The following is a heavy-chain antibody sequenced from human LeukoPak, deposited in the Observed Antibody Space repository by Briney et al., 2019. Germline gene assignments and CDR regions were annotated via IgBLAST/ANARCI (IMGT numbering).Heavy chain of an antibody. CDR1: GGSISSYY. V-gene: IGHV4-59*01. Sequence: SETLSLTCTVSGGSISSYYWSWIRQPPGKGLEWIGDIYYSGSTNYNPSLKSRVTISVDTSKNQFSLKLSSVTAADTAVYYCARVTETDPEFYMDVWGKGTTVTISS. J-gene: IGHJ6*03. CDR2: IYYSGST. D-gene: IGHD2-21*02. CDR3: ARVTETDPEFYMDV.